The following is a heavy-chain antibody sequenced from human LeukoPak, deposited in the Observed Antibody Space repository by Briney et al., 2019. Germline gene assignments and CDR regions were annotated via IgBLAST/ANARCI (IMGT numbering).Heavy chain of an antibody. V-gene: IGHV1-18*01. CDR2: ISAYNGDT. J-gene: IGHJ4*02. D-gene: IGHD6-13*01. CDR3: ARGRDSSSWSY. Sequence: ASVKVSCKASGYTFTNYGISWVRQAPGQGLEWMGWISAYNGDTSYAQKLQGRVTMTTDTSTSTAYMELGSLGSDDTAVYYCARGRDSSSWSYWGQGTLVTVSS. CDR1: GYTFTNYG.